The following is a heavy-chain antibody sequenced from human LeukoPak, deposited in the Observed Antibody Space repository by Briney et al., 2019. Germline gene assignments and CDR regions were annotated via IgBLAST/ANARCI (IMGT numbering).Heavy chain of an antibody. J-gene: IGHJ4*02. V-gene: IGHV3-23*01. CDR2: ISGSGSST. Sequence: GGSLRLSCAASGFTFSSYAMSWVRQAPGKGLEWVSAISGSGSSTYSADSMKGRFTISRDNSKNTLYLQMNSLRAEDTAVYYCATPLIGQGVSLGYWGQGTLVTVSS. CDR3: ATPLIGQGVSLGY. CDR1: GFTFSSYA. D-gene: IGHD3-16*01.